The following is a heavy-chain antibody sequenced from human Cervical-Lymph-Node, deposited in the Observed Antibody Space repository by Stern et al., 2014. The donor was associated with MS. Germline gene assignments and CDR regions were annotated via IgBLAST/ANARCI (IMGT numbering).Heavy chain of an antibody. CDR1: GFTFSSYG. V-gene: IGHV3-33*01. Sequence: QVQLVESGGGVVQPGRSLRLSCAASGFTFSSYGMHWVRQAPGKGLEWVAVIWYDGSNKYYADSVKGRFTISRDNSKNTLYLQMNSLRAEDTAVYYCARERVAAELVTLYYYYGMDVWGQGTTVTVS. J-gene: IGHJ6*02. CDR3: ARERVAAELVTLYYYYGMDV. CDR2: IWYDGSNK. D-gene: IGHD6-13*01.